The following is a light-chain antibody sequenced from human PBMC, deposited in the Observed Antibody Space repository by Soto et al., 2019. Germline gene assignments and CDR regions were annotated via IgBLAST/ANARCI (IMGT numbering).Light chain of an antibody. J-gene: IGKJ5*01. Sequence: DIQMTQSPSSLSASVGERVTITCQASQNIKNYLNWYQQKPGRAPKLLIYDASNLEAGVPSRFRGSGSGTDFTFTISRLQPEDNATYYCKQYENLPTFGQGTRLEIK. CDR3: KQYENLPT. CDR1: QNIKNY. V-gene: IGKV1-33*01. CDR2: DAS.